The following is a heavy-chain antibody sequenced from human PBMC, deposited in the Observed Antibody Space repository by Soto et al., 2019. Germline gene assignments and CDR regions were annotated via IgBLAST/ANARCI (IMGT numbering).Heavy chain of an antibody. J-gene: IGHJ4*02. V-gene: IGHV1-69*13. CDR1: GYTFTSYG. CDR3: VRDSGAKLSSS. CDR2: IIPIFGTA. Sequence: SVKVSCKASGYTFTSYGISWVRQAPGQGLEWMGGIIPIFGTANYAQKFQGRVTITADESTSTSYMELRSLKSQDTAVYYCVRDSGAKLSSSWGQRTLVTVSS. D-gene: IGHD6-13*01.